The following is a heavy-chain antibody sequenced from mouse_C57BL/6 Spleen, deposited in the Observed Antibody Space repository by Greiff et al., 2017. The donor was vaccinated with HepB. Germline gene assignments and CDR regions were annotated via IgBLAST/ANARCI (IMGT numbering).Heavy chain of an antibody. V-gene: IGHV1-26*01. CDR1: GYTFTDYY. CDR2: INPKNGGT. D-gene: IGHD2-2*01. CDR3: ARRGNLLWLRRGAMDY. Sequence: EVQLQQSGPELVKPGASVKISCKASGYTFTDYYMNWVKQSHGKSLEWIGDINPKNGGTSYNQKFKGKATLTVDKSSSTAYMELRSLTSEDSAVYYCARRGNLLWLRRGAMDYWGQGTSVTVSS. J-gene: IGHJ4*01.